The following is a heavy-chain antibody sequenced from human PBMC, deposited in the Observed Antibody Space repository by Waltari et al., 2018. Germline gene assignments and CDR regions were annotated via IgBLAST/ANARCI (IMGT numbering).Heavy chain of an antibody. CDR3: ARGGDSSSWYPGYFDY. CDR1: GFTFISYW. Sequence: EVQLVESGGGLVQPGGSLSLSCAASGFTFISYWIPWVRQGPGKGLVWVSRIKSDGSSTSYADSVKGRFTISRDNARNTLYLQMNSLRAEDTAVYYCARGGDSSSWYPGYFDYWGQGTLVTVSS. D-gene: IGHD6-13*01. J-gene: IGHJ4*02. V-gene: IGHV3-74*01. CDR2: IKSDGSST.